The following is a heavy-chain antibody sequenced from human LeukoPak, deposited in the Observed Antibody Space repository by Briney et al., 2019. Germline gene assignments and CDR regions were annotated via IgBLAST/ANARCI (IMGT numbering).Heavy chain of an antibody. CDR2: ISAYNVDT. CDR1: GYTFTSYG. V-gene: IGHV1-18*01. CDR3: ARDKELANYYYMAV. J-gene: IGHJ6*03. D-gene: IGHD6-13*01. Sequence: ASLKVSCKASGYTFTSYGISWVREAPGQGREWRWWISAYNVDTNYAQKLQGRVTMTTDTSTSTAYMELRSLRSAHPAVYYCARDKELANYYYMAVWGKGTTVTISS.